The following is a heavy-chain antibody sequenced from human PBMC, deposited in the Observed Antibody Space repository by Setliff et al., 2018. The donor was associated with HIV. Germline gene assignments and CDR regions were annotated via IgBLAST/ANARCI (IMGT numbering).Heavy chain of an antibody. CDR2: IIPSGST. CDR1: GGSFSGYY. V-gene: IGHV4-34*12. J-gene: IGHJ4*02. D-gene: IGHD6-19*01. Sequence: SETLSLTCAVYGGSFSGYYWSWIRQPPGKGLKWIGEIIPSGSTNYNPSLKSRVTISVDTSKNQFSLKLSPVTAADTAVYYCARRSGWSLDYWGQGTLVTVSS. CDR3: ARRSGWSLDY.